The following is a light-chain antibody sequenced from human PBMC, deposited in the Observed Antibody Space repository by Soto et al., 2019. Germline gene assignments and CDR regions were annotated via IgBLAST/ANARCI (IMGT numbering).Light chain of an antibody. CDR1: SSDVGGYNY. Sequence: QSALTQPASVSGSPGQSITISCTGTSSDVGGYNYVSWYQQHPGKAPKLIIYDVSNRPSGVSNRFSGSKSGNTASLTISGLQAEDEADYYCGSYSSRNSVFGTGTKVTVL. CDR2: DVS. J-gene: IGLJ1*01. CDR3: GSYSSRNSV. V-gene: IGLV2-14*03.